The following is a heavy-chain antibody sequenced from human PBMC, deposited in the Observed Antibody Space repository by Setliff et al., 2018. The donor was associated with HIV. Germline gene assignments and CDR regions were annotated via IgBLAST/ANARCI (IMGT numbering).Heavy chain of an antibody. V-gene: IGHV4-59*01. CDR2: IYYSGST. J-gene: IGHJ6*03. D-gene: IGHD4-17*01. CDR1: GGSISSYY. Sequence: SETLSLTCTGSGGSISSYYWSWIRQPPGKGLEWIWYIYYSGSTNYKPSLKSRVTISVDTSKNQFSLKLSSVTAADTAVYYCARPYGDPPYYYYMDVWGNGTTVTVSS. CDR3: ARPYGDPPYYYYMDV.